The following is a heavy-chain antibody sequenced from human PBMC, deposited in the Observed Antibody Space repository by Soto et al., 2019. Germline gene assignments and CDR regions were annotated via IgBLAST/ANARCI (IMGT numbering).Heavy chain of an antibody. CDR3: AKDYPTVFDY. V-gene: IGHV3-30*18. CDR1: GFTFSSYG. J-gene: IGHJ4*02. Sequence: GGSLRLSCAASGFTFSSYGMHWVRQAPGKGLEWVAVISYDGSNKYYADSVKGRFTISRDNSKNTLYLQMNSLRAEDTAVYYCAKDYPTVFDYWGQGTLVTVSS. D-gene: IGHD4-17*01. CDR2: ISYDGSNK.